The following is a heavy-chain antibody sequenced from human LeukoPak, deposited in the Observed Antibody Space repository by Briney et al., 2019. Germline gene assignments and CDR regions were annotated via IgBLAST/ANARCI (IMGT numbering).Heavy chain of an antibody. Sequence: TSSETLSLTCTVSGYSISSGYYWGWIRQPPGKGLEWIGSIYHSGSTYYNPSLKSRVTISVDTSKNQFSLKLSSVTAADTAVYYCAKTPSSSGPFDYWGQGTLVTVSS. CDR1: GYSISSGYY. CDR3: AKTPSSSGPFDY. J-gene: IGHJ4*02. V-gene: IGHV4-38-2*02. CDR2: IYHSGST. D-gene: IGHD6-19*01.